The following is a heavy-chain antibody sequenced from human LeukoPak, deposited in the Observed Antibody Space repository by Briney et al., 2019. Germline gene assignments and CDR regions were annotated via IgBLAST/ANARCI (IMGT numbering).Heavy chain of an antibody. D-gene: IGHD4-17*01. CDR2: IWYDGSNK. CDR3: ARGPPSYGDSSYFDQ. CDR1: GFIFSSYG. Sequence: PGRSLRLSCAASGFIFSSYGMHWVRQAPGKGLEWVAVIWYDGSNKYYADSVKGRFTISRDNSKNTLYLQMNSLRAEDTAVYYCARGPPSYGDSSYFDQWGQGTLVIVSS. V-gene: IGHV3-33*01. J-gene: IGHJ4*02.